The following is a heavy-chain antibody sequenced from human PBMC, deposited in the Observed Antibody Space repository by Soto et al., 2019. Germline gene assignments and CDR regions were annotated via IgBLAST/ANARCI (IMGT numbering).Heavy chain of an antibody. D-gene: IGHD6-13*01. CDR3: AKVWQQLYYFDY. J-gene: IGHJ4*02. CDR2: ISGSGGST. V-gene: IGHV3-23*01. Sequence: PGGSLRLSCAASGFTFSSYAMSWVRQAPGKGLEWVSAISGSGGSTYYADSVKGRFTISRDNSKNTLYLQMNSPRAEDTAVYYCAKVWQQLYYFDYWGQGTLVTVSS. CDR1: GFTFSSYA.